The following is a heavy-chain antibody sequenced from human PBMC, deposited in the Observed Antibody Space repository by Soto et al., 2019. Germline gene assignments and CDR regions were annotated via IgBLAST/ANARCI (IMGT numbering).Heavy chain of an antibody. CDR1: GYSFNSFW. J-gene: IGHJ5*02. D-gene: IGHD3-16*01. CDR3: ARLSNLIKMIIMPMGGWFDR. CDR2: IHPGDSDT. V-gene: IGHV5-51*01. Sequence: GESLKISCQGSGYSFNSFWIAWVRQMPGKGLEWMGIIHPGDSDTKYSPSFQGQVTISADKSISTAYLQWSSLKASDSALYYCARLSNLIKMIIMPMGGWFDRWGQGTLVTVSS.